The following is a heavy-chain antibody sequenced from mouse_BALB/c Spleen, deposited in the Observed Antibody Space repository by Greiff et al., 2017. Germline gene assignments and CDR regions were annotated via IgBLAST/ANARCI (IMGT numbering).Heavy chain of an antibody. CDR2: ISSGSSTI. CDR1: GFTFSSFG. V-gene: IGHV5-17*02. J-gene: IGHJ1*01. Sequence: EVMLVESGGGLVQPGGSRKLSCAASGFTFSSFGMHWVRQAPEKGLEWVAYISSGSSTIYYADTVKGRFTISRDNPKNTLFLQMTSLRSEDTAMYYCARSHYYGYDWYFDVWGEGTTVTVSS. D-gene: IGHD1-2*01. CDR3: ARSHYYGYDWYFDV.